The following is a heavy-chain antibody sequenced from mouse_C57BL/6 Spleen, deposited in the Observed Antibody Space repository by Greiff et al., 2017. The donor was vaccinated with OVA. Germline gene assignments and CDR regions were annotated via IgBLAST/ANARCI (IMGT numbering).Heavy chain of an antibody. CDR1: GFTFSDYG. J-gene: IGHJ3*01. Sequence: EVQLQQSGGGLVKPGGSLKLSCAASGFTFSDYGMHWVRQAPEKGLEWVAYISSGSSTIYYADTVKGRFTISRDNAKNTLFLQMTSLRSEATAMYYCAREGLLRTWFAYWGQGALVTVAA. CDR2: ISSGSSTI. D-gene: IGHD3-1*01. V-gene: IGHV5-17*01. CDR3: AREGLLRTWFAY.